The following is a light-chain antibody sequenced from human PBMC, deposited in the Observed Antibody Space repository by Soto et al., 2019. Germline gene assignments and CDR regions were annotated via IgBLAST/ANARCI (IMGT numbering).Light chain of an antibody. CDR1: SSNIGSYY. CDR3: AAWDDSLSDQVV. J-gene: IGLJ2*01. CDR2: RNN. Sequence: QSVLTQPPSASGTPGQRVTISCSGSSSNIGSYYVYWYQQLPGTAPKLLIYRNNQRPSGVPDRFSASKSGTSASLAISGLRSEDEADYYCAAWDDSLSDQVVFGGGTKLTGL. V-gene: IGLV1-47*01.